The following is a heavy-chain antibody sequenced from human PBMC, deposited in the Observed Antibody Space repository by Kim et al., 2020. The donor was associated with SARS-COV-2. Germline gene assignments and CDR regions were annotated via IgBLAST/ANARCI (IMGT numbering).Heavy chain of an antibody. V-gene: IGHV3-23*01. CDR3: AKGRGGWYYYDSS. Sequence: YADSVKGRFTISRDNSKNTLYLQMNSLRAEDTAVYYCAKGRGGWYYYDSSGGQGTLVTVSS. J-gene: IGHJ4*02. D-gene: IGHD3-22*01.